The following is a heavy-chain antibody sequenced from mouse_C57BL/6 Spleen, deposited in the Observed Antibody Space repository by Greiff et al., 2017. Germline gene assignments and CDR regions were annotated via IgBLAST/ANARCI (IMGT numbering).Heavy chain of an antibody. D-gene: IGHD1-1*01. CDR1: GFNIKDYY. Sequence: EVKLQQSGAELVRPGASVKLSCTASGFNIKDYYMHWVKQRPEQGLEWIGRIDPEDGDTEYAPKFQGKATMTADTSSNTAYLQLSSLTSEDTAVYYCTALYYYGSSYYFDYWGQGTTLTVSS. CDR2: IDPEDGDT. J-gene: IGHJ2*01. V-gene: IGHV14-1*01. CDR3: TALYYYGSSYYFDY.